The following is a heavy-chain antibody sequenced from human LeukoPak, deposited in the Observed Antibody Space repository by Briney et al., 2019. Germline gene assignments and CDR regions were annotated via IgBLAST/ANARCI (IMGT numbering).Heavy chain of an antibody. V-gene: IGHV4-59*08. CDR1: GGSISSYY. J-gene: IGHJ4*02. CDR3: ARGLFCGGNPFDY. Sequence: SETLSLTCTVSGGSISSYYWSWIRQPPGKGLEWIGYIYYSGSTNYNPSLKSRVTISVDTSKNQFSLKLSSVTAADTAVYYCARGLFCGGNPFDYWGQGTLVTVSS. CDR2: IYYSGST. D-gene: IGHD4-23*01.